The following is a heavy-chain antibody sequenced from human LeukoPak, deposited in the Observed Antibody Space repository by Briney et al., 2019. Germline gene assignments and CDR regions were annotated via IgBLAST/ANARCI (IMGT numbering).Heavy chain of an antibody. D-gene: IGHD6-19*01. CDR1: GFTFSNYA. V-gene: IGHV3-23*01. CDR2: ISGSGGST. Sequence: GGSLRHFCAASGFTFSNYAMSGGRQAPGKGLEWVSAISGSGGSTYYADSVKGRFTISRDNSKNTLYLQMNSLRAEDTAVYYCAKQGSYTTGWFDYWAQGALVSVSS. CDR3: AKQGSYTTGWFDY. J-gene: IGHJ4*02.